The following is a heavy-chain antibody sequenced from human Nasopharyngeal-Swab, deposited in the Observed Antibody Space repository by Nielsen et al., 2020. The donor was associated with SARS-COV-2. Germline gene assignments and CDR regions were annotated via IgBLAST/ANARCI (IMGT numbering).Heavy chain of an antibody. J-gene: IGHJ4*02. D-gene: IGHD4-17*01. Sequence: GEFLKISCAASGFSSSDYYMSWIRQAQGKGLEWVAYISSDRSIYTFYADSVKGRFTISRDTAKNSLSLQMDSLRVEDTAVYFCARVEDNFGDYIDYWGQGTLVAVSS. V-gene: IGHV3-11*06. CDR1: GFSSSDYY. CDR3: ARVEDNFGDYIDY. CDR2: ISSDRSIYT.